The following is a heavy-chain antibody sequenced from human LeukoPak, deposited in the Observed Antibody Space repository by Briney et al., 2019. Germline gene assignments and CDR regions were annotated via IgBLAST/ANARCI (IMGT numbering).Heavy chain of an antibody. D-gene: IGHD1-26*01. CDR2: ISGSGAGT. CDR3: ARDSIQRSSTTGSDAFDI. V-gene: IGHV3-23*01. Sequence: PGGSLRLSCAASGFTFSSYAMSWVRQAPGKGLEWVSAISGSGAGTYYADSVKGRFTISSDHSKNTLYLQMNSLRAEDTAVYYCARDSIQRSSTTGSDAFDIWGQGTMVTVSS. CDR1: GFTFSSYA. J-gene: IGHJ3*02.